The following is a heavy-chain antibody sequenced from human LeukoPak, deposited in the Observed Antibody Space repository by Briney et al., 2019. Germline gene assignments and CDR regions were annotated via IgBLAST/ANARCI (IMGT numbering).Heavy chain of an antibody. Sequence: SETLSLTCTVSDSSITSGYYWGWIRQPPGKGLEWIGSIYHSGNTYYNPSLKSRVTISVDTSKNQFSLKLSSVTAADTAVYFCARGGYYGSGNDFRFDPWGQGTLVTVSS. CDR3: ARGGYYGSGNDFRFDP. D-gene: IGHD3-10*01. J-gene: IGHJ5*02. CDR2: IYHSGNT. V-gene: IGHV4-38-2*02. CDR1: DSSITSGYY.